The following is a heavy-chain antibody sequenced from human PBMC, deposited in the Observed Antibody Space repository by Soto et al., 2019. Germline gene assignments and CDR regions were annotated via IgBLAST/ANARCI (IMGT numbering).Heavy chain of an antibody. CDR3: ARAPSWYIFDY. CDR1: GYTFNTHA. Sequence: QVQLVQSGAEVKKPGASVKVSCKASGYTFNTHAMHWVRQAPGQRLEWMGWINAGNGNTKYSQKFQGRVTITRDTSASTAHMGLSSLRSEDMAVYYCARAPSWYIFDYWGQGTLVTVSS. D-gene: IGHD6-13*01. J-gene: IGHJ4*02. CDR2: INAGNGNT. V-gene: IGHV1-3*01.